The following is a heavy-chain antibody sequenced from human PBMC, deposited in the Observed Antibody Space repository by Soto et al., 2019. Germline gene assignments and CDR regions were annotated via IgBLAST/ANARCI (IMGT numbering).Heavy chain of an antibody. CDR3: ARRYTTFGADTCFDL. CDR2: SYDSGST. CDR1: GGSINSYGYY. V-gene: IGHV4-39*01. Sequence: PSETLSLTCTVSGGSINSYGYYWGWMRQSPGKGLEWIGSSYDSGSTYYNPSLRSRVSMSMDTSKVQFSLKLTSVTAADTAVYSCARRYTTFGADTCFDLWGPGTLVTVSS. D-gene: IGHD3-3*01. J-gene: IGHJ5*02.